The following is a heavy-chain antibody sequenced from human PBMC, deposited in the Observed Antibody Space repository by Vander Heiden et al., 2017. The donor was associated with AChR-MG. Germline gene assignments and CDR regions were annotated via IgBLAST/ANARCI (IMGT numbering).Heavy chain of an antibody. CDR2: IRWNSGSI. J-gene: IGHJ3*02. CDR3: AKDIRRKEWELGAFDI. CDR1: GSTLADYA. D-gene: IGHD1-26*01. V-gene: IGHV3-9*01. Sequence: EVQLAESGGGLVQPGRSLRPTCAASGSTLADYAMHWVQQAPGKGREWVLGIRWNSGSIDYADSVKGRFTISRDNAKNSLYLQMNSLRAEDTALYYCAKDIRRKEWELGAFDIWDQGTMVTVSS.